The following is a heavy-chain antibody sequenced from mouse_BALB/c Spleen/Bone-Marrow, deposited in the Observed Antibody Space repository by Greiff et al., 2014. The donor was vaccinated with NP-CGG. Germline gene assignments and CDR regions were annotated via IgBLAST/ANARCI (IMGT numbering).Heavy chain of an antibody. D-gene: IGHD1-2*01. CDR2: IYPGTGSN. Sequence: QVQLKQSGAELVRPGASVKLSCKTSGYIFTSYWIHWIKQRSGQGLEWIARIYPGTGSNYYNEKFKGKATLTADKSSSTAYMQXXXXKSEDSAVYFFSRIIHPPMDYWLQGTSALVSS. CDR3: SRIIHPPMDY. J-gene: IGHJ4*01. CDR1: GYIFTSYW. V-gene: IGHV1-76*01.